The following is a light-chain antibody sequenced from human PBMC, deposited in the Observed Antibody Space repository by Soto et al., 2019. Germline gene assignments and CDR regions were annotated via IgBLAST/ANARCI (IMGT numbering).Light chain of an antibody. CDR1: QSLLHSNGYNY. CDR2: LGS. V-gene: IGKV2-28*01. Sequence: DIVMTQSPLSLPVTPGEPASISCRSSQSLLHSNGYNYLDWYLQKPGQSPQLLIYLGSNRASGVPDRFSGSGSGTDFTLKISRVEAEDVGVYYCMQALQNCTFGQGTKVEIK. J-gene: IGKJ1*01. CDR3: MQALQNCT.